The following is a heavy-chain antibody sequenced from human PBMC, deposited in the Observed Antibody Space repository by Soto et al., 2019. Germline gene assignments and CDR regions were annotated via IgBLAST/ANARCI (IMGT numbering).Heavy chain of an antibody. CDR1: GGTFSSYA. V-gene: IGHV1-69*12. Sequence: QVQLVQSGAEVKKPGSSVKVSCKASGGTFSSYAISWVRQAPGQGLEWMGGIIPIFGTANYAQKFQGRVTITADESTSTAYRELSSLRSEDTAVYYCARVIVVVAATPRWFDPWGQGTLVTVSS. J-gene: IGHJ5*02. CDR3: ARVIVVVAATPRWFDP. D-gene: IGHD2-15*01. CDR2: IIPIFGTA.